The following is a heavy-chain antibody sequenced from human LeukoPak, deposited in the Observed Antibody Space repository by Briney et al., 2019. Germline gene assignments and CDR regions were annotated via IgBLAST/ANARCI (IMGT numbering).Heavy chain of an antibody. Sequence: QVQLQESGPGLVKPSQTLSLTCTVSGGSISSGSYYWSWIRQPAGNGLEWIGRIYSSGSTNYNPSLKSRVTMSVDTSKNQLSLKLSSVTAADTAVYYCARESSGWYHDYWGQGTLVTVSS. CDR3: ARESSGWYHDY. CDR1: GGSISSGSYY. D-gene: IGHD6-19*01. J-gene: IGHJ4*02. CDR2: IYSSGST. V-gene: IGHV4-61*02.